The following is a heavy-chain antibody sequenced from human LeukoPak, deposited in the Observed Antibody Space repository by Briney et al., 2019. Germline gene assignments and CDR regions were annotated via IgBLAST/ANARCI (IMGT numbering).Heavy chain of an antibody. CDR3: ASSLTGYSSSWFLAY. D-gene: IGHD6-13*01. J-gene: IGHJ4*02. CDR1: GDSISSSTYF. Sequence: SETLSLTCTVSGDSISSSTYFWGWIRQPPGKGLEWIGSIYSSGRTYYNPSLKSRVTISLDTSKNQFSLRVPSVTAADTAFYFCASSLTGYSSSWFLAYWGPGTLVTVSS. CDR2: IYSSGRT. V-gene: IGHV4-39*01.